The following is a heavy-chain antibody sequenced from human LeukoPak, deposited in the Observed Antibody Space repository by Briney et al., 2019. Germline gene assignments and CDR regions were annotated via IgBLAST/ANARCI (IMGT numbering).Heavy chain of an antibody. Sequence: ASVKVSCEASGYTFTSYYMHWVRQAPGQGLEWMGIINPSGGSTSYAQKFQGRVTMTRDMSTSTVYMELSSLRSEDTAVYYCARPLRYSDFDSQLDYWGQGTLVTVSS. CDR1: GYTFTSYY. CDR2: INPSGGST. D-gene: IGHD3-9*01. CDR3: ARPLRYSDFDSQLDY. J-gene: IGHJ4*02. V-gene: IGHV1-46*01.